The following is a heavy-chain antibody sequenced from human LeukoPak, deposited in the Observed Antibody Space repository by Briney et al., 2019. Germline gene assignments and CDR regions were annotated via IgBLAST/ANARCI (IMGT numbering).Heavy chain of an antibody. CDR2: IYYSGST. CDR3: ARVPFGVVIYFDY. D-gene: IGHD3-3*01. J-gene: IGHJ4*02. CDR1: GGSISSGDYY. Sequence: ASQTLSLXCTVSGGSISSGDYYWSWIRQPPGKGLEWIGYIYYSGSTYYNPSLKSRVTISVDTSKNQFSLKLSSVTAADTAVYYCARVPFGVVIYFDYWGQGTLVTVSS. V-gene: IGHV4-30-4*08.